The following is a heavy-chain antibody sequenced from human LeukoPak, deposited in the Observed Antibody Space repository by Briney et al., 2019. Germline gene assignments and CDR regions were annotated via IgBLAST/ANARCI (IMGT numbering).Heavy chain of an antibody. CDR3: STDQGYGSGSYYWFDP. D-gene: IGHD3-10*01. V-gene: IGHV3-74*01. J-gene: IGHJ5*02. Sequence: GGSLRLSCEASGFTFSSFGMHWVRQAPGKGLVWVSRINSGGTVTNYADSVKGRLTISRDNAKNTLYLQMNSLKSEDTAVYYCSTDQGYGSGSYYWFDPWGQGTLVTVSS. CDR1: GFTFSSFG. CDR2: INSGGTVT.